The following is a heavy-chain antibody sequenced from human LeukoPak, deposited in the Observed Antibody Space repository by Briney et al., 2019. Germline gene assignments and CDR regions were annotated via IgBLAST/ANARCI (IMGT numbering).Heavy chain of an antibody. V-gene: IGHV3-23*01. J-gene: IGHJ2*01. Sequence: GGSLRLSCAASGFIFSPYAMGWVRQAPGKGLEWVAGIAGGDDSFYADSVKGRFSISRDNSKNSLYLQMNSLRAEDTAVYYCAREVTSYWYFDLWGRGTLVTVSS. CDR2: IAGGDDS. CDR3: AREVTSYWYFDL. CDR1: GFIFSPYA. D-gene: IGHD4-17*01.